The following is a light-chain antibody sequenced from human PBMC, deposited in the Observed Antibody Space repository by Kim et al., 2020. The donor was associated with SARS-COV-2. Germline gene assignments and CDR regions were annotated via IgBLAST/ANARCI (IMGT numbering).Light chain of an antibody. J-gene: IGKJ2*01. V-gene: IGKV1-5*03. Sequence: DIQMTQSPSTLSTSVGDRVTFTCRASQSISSWLAWYQQKPGRAPKLLIYKASSLESGVPSRFSGSGSGTEFTLTISSLQPDDFATYYCQQYNTYSTCGQGTKLEI. CDR3: QQYNTYST. CDR1: QSISSW. CDR2: KAS.